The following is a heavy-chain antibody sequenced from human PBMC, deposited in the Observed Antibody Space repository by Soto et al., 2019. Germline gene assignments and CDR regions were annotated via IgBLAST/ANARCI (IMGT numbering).Heavy chain of an antibody. Sequence: ASVKVSCKASGYTFTSYDINWVRQATGQGLEWMGWMNPHSGNTGFAQKFQGRVTMTRNTSISTAYMDLSSLRSEDTAVYYCARSGEYTSGGSSYRWFDPWGPGTLLTVSS. CDR2: MNPHSGNT. J-gene: IGHJ5*02. CDR1: GYTFTSYD. D-gene: IGHD2-15*01. CDR3: ARSGEYTSGGSSYRWFDP. V-gene: IGHV1-8*01.